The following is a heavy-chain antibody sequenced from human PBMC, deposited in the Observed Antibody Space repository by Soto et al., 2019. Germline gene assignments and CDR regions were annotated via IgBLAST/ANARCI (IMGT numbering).Heavy chain of an antibody. CDR1: GFTFSSYW. V-gene: IGHV3-7*01. J-gene: IGHJ3*02. Sequence: GGSLRLSCAASGFTFSSYWMSWVRQAPGKGLEWVANIKQDGSEKYYVDSVKGRFTISRDNAKNSLYLQMNSLRAEDTAVYYCGRGGVQLCVDFDIWGQGTMVTVSS. CDR2: IKQDGSEK. CDR3: GRGGVQLCVDFDI. D-gene: IGHD5-18*01.